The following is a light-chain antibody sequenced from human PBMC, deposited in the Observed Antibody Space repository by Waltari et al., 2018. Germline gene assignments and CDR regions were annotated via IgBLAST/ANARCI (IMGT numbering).Light chain of an antibody. V-gene: IGKV3-15*01. J-gene: IGKJ1*01. CDR1: QSVTTN. CDR2: GPS. CDR3: QQYDAWPPWT. Sequence: EIVMTQSPTTLSVSPGERVTLSCRASQSVTTNLACYQQKPGQAPRILIYGPSTRATGIPARFTGSGSETEFTLTISSLQSEDSAVYFCQQYDAWPPWTFGQGTKVEIK.